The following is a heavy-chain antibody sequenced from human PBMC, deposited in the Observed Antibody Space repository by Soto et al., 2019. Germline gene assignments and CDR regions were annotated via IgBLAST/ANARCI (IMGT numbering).Heavy chain of an antibody. CDR2: ISGYNGNT. Sequence: QGQLVQSGAEVKKPGASVKVSCKASGYTFSSYGISWVRQAPGQGLEWMGWISGYNGNTYYAEKFQGRVTMTTDTSANPAYMELRSLRSDDTAVYYCAREGSGWYTHYYGMDVWGQGTTVTVSS. CDR3: AREGSGWYTHYYGMDV. J-gene: IGHJ6*02. CDR1: GYTFSSYG. V-gene: IGHV1-18*01. D-gene: IGHD6-19*01.